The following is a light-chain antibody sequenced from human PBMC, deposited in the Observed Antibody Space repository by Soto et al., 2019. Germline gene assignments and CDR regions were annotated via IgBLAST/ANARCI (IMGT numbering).Light chain of an antibody. CDR1: QSVTSN. CDR3: QQYNNWPPLT. CDR2: DIS. Sequence: EIVLTQSPGTLSLSPGERATLSCRASQSVTSNYLAWYQQKPGQAPRLLIYDISTRATGVPARFSGSGSGTEFTLTISGLQSEDFAVYYCQQYNNWPPLTFGGGTKVDIK. J-gene: IGKJ4*01. V-gene: IGKV3-15*01.